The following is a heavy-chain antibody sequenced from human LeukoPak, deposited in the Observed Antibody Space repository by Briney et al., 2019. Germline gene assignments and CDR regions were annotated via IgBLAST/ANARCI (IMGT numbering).Heavy chain of an antibody. J-gene: IGHJ6*03. CDR3: ARGRGGFYYYYMDV. V-gene: IGHV1-2*02. Sequence: ASVKVSCKASGYTFAGYYMHWVRQAPGQGLEWMGWINPNSGGTNYAQKFQGRVTITMDTSISTAYMELSRLRSDDTAVYYCARGRGGFYYYYMDVWGKGTTVTVSS. CDR1: GYTFAGYY. CDR2: INPNSGGT.